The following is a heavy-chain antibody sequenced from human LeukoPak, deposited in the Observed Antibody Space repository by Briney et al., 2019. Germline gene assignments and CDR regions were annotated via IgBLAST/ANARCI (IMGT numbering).Heavy chain of an antibody. Sequence: SETLSLTCTVSGGSISSYYWGWIRQPPGKGLEWIGYIYYSGSTNYNPSLKSRVTISVDTSKNQFSLKLSSVTAADTAVYYCARAGSGWFPPYYYYGMDVWGQGTTVTVSS. CDR3: ARAGSGWFPPYYYYGMDV. CDR1: GGSISSYY. V-gene: IGHV4-59*01. CDR2: IYYSGST. J-gene: IGHJ6*02. D-gene: IGHD6-19*01.